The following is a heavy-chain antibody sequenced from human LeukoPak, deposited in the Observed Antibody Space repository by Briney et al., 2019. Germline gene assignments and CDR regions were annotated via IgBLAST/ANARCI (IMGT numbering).Heavy chain of an antibody. CDR1: GFTFSSYA. D-gene: IGHD6-13*01. V-gene: IGHV3-30-3*01. Sequence: GGPLRLSCAASGFTFSSYAMHWVRQAPGKGLEWVAVISYDGSNKYYADSVKGRFTISRDNSKNTLYLQMNSLRAEDTAVYYCARDRGSSSWYYFDYWGQGTLVTVSS. J-gene: IGHJ4*02. CDR2: ISYDGSNK. CDR3: ARDRGSSSWYYFDY.